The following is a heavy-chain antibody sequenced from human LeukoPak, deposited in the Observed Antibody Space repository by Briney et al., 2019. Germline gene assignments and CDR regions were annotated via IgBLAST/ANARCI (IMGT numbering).Heavy chain of an antibody. Sequence: GGSLRLSCVASGFTFSDHYMDWVRQAPGKGLEWVGRIRSKIDGGTTDYAAPVKGRFTISRDDSKNTLYLQVNSLKTEDTAVYYCTTVNPAGHYDYWGQGTLVTVSS. J-gene: IGHJ4*02. CDR3: TTVNPAGHYDY. CDR2: IRSKIDGGTT. CDR1: GFTFSDHY. D-gene: IGHD6-13*01. V-gene: IGHV3-15*01.